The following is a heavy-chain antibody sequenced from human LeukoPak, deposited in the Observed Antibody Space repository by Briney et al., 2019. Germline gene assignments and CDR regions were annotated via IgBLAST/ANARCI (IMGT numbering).Heavy chain of an antibody. Sequence: GGSLRLSCAASGFTFRTYWMHWVRQTPGQGLVWVSQINSDGSTTNYADSVKGRFTVSRDNAQNTLYLQMSSLRAEDTAVYYCARAGNYYFEYWGQGALVTVSS. D-gene: IGHD3-10*01. J-gene: IGHJ4*02. CDR2: INSDGSTT. V-gene: IGHV3-74*01. CDR1: GFTFRTYW. CDR3: ARAGNYYFEY.